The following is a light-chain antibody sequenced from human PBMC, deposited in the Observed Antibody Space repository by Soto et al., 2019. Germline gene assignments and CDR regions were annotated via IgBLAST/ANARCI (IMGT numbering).Light chain of an antibody. CDR3: QQYNSYPLT. CDR1: QGTRND. J-gene: IGKJ4*01. Sequence: AIQMTQSPSSLSASVGDRVTITCRASQGTRNDLGWYQQKPGKAPKLLIYKASSLESGVPSRFSGSGSGAEFTLTISSLQPDDFATYYCQQYNSYPLTFGGGTKVDIK. CDR2: KAS. V-gene: IGKV1-6*01.